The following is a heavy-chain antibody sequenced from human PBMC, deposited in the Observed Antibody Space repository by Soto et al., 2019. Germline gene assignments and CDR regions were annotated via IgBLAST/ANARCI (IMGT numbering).Heavy chain of an antibody. J-gene: IGHJ6*02. V-gene: IGHV3-30-3*01. CDR2: ISYDGSNK. D-gene: IGHD4-17*01. CDR1: GFTFSSYA. Sequence: GGSLRLSCAASGFTFSSYAMHWVRQAPGKGLEWVAVISYDGSNKYYADSVKGRFTISRDNSKNTLYLQMNSLRAEDTAVYYCARDQWYDGDYGYYYGMDVWGQGTTVTVSS. CDR3: ARDQWYDGDYGYYYGMDV.